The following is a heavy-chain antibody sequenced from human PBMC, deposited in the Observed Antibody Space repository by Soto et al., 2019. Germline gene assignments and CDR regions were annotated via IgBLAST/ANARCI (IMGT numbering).Heavy chain of an antibody. CDR3: AKGSSSGYRGIWFDP. CDR2: ISGSGGST. D-gene: IGHD3-22*01. CDR1: GFTFSSYA. Sequence: PGGSLRLSCAASGFTFSSYAMSWVRQAPGKGLEWVSAISGSGGSTYYADSVKGRFTISRDNSKNTLYLQMNSLRAEDTAVYYCAKGSSSGYRGIWFDPWGQGTLVTVSS. V-gene: IGHV3-23*01. J-gene: IGHJ5*02.